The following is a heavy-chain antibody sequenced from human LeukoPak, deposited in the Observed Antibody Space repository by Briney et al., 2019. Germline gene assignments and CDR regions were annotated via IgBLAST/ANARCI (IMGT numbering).Heavy chain of an antibody. CDR3: ARVDYSKHWFDP. V-gene: IGHV4-59*01. CDR2: IYYSGST. CDR1: GGSISSYY. D-gene: IGHD4-11*01. J-gene: IGHJ5*02. Sequence: SETLSLTCTVSGGSISSYYWSWLRQPPGKGLEWIGYIYYSGSTNYNPSLKSRVTISVDTSKNQFSLKLSSVTAADTAVYYCARVDYSKHWFDPWGQGTLVTVSS.